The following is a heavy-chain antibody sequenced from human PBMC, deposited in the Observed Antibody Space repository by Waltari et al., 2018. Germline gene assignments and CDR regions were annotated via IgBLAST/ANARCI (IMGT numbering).Heavy chain of an antibody. CDR3: ARDQWDIYGYHWFDV. V-gene: IGHV3-21*02. CDR1: GFTFTSYS. D-gene: IGHD5-18*01. Sequence: EVRLVESGGGRVKPGESLRLSCEGSGFTFTSYSWIWFRQAAGEGLGWVSSISPGSYSIEYVDTVQGRFTVSRDNAKKSLYLQMDSLRAEETAVYFCARDQWDIYGYHWFDVWGPGTLVTVSA. CDR2: ISPGSYSI. J-gene: IGHJ5*02.